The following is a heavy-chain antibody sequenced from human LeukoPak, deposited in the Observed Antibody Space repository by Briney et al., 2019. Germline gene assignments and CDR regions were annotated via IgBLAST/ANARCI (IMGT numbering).Heavy chain of an antibody. J-gene: IGHJ3*02. CDR3: ARALFQRELDLEAFDI. Sequence: GGSLRLSCAASGFTFSSYAMHWVRQAPGKGLEYVSAISSNGGSTYYANSVKGRFTISRDNSKNTLYLQMGGLRAEDMAVYYCARALFQRELDLEAFDIWGQGTMVTVSS. CDR2: ISSNGGST. CDR1: GFTFSSYA. D-gene: IGHD1-26*01. V-gene: IGHV3-64*01.